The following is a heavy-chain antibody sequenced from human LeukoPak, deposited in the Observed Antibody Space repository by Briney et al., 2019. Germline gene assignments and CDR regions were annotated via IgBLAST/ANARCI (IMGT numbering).Heavy chain of an antibody. Sequence: GRSLRLSCAASGFTFSSYAMHWVRQAPGKGLEWVAVISYDGSNKYYADSVKGRFTISRDNSKNTLYLQLNSLRPEDTAVYYCARDQLAYSGYDTLFDYWGQGTLVTVSS. CDR3: ARDQLAYSGYDTLFDY. J-gene: IGHJ4*02. CDR1: GFTFSSYA. D-gene: IGHD5-12*01. V-gene: IGHV3-30*04. CDR2: ISYDGSNK.